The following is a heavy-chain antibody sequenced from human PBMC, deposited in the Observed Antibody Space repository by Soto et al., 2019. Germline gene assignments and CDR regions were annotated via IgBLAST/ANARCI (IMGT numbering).Heavy chain of an antibody. D-gene: IGHD4-17*01. CDR3: XREDDYGYRYINYGLDV. V-gene: IGHV3-30-3*01. J-gene: IGHJ6*01. CDR2: ISFDGTKK. CDR1: GFTFNIYA. Sequence: GESLRLSCAASGFTFNIYALHWVRQAPGKGLEWVAVISFDGTKKYYSDSVKGRFTISRDNLKNTLYLQMNNLRVEDAALYFCXREDDYGYRYINYGLDVWGQGTTVTVSS.